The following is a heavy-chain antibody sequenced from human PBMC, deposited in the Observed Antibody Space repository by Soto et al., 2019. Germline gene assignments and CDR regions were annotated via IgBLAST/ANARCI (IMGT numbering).Heavy chain of an antibody. CDR1: GYTFTSYG. Sequence: QVQLVQSGAEVKKPGASVKVSCKASGYTFTSYGISWVRQAPGQGLEWMGWISAYNGNTNYAQKLQGRVTMTTETSTSTAYMELRSLRSDDTAVYYCARERITMVRGVQNFDYWGQGTLVTVSS. CDR3: ARERITMVRGVQNFDY. CDR2: ISAYNGNT. D-gene: IGHD3-10*01. V-gene: IGHV1-18*01. J-gene: IGHJ4*02.